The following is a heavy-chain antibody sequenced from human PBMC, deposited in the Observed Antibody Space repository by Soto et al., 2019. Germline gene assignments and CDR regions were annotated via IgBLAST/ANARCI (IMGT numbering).Heavy chain of an antibody. CDR3: AKESVGITMVRGVITYYYYMDV. D-gene: IGHD3-10*01. J-gene: IGHJ6*03. CDR2: ISGSGGST. Sequence: GGSLRLSCAASGFTFSSYAMSWVRQAPGKGLEWVSAISGSGGSTYYADSVKGRFTISRDNSKNTLYLQMNSLRAEDTAVYYCAKESVGITMVRGVITYYYYMDVWGKGTTVTVSS. CDR1: GFTFSSYA. V-gene: IGHV3-23*01.